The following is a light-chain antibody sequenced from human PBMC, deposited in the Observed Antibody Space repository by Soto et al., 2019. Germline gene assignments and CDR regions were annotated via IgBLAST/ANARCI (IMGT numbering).Light chain of an antibody. J-gene: IGKJ4*01. V-gene: IGKV3-11*01. CDR2: DAS. CDR1: QSVSRF. Sequence: EIVLTQSPATLSLSPGERATLSCRASQSVSRFLAWYQQKPGQAPRILIYDASSRASGIPARFSGSGSGTGFTLTISSLESEDFAVYFCQQRSDWLTFGGGTKVEIK. CDR3: QQRSDWLT.